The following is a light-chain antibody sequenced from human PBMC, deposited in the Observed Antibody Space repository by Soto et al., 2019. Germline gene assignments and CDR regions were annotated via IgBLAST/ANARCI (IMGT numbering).Light chain of an antibody. CDR3: QKYSSARLT. Sequence: DIQMTQSPSSLSASVGDRVTITCRASQDISNYLAWYQQKPGKVPKLLIYAASTLQSGVPSRFRGSGSGTDFTLTISSLQPEDVASYFCQKYSSARLTFGGGTKVEIK. J-gene: IGKJ4*01. CDR2: AAS. V-gene: IGKV1-27*01. CDR1: QDISNY.